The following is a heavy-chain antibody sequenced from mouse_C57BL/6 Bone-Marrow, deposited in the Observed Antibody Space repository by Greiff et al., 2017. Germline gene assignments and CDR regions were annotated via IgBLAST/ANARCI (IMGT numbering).Heavy chain of an antibody. D-gene: IGHD1-1*01. Sequence: QVQLQQPGAELVKPGASVKMSCKASGYTFTSYWITWVKQRPGQGLEWIGAISPGSGSTNYNEKFKSKATLTVDTSSSTAYMQLSSLTSEDSAVYYCARRDYYGSSYGYAMDYWGQGTSVTVSS. CDR1: GYTFTSYW. CDR3: ARRDYYGSSYGYAMDY. CDR2: ISPGSGST. V-gene: IGHV1-55*01. J-gene: IGHJ4*01.